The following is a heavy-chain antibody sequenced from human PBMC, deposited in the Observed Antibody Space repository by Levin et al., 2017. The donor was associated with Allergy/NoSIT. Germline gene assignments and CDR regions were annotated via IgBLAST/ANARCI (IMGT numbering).Heavy chain of an antibody. Sequence: PGGSLRLSCAVSGFTFSSSAMHWVRQAPGKGLEWVAVISQDGSSKYYPDSAKGRFDISRDNSKNTLFLQINNLRAEDTAVYYCVRVGNDFWSGYFDYWGQGTLVTVSS. CDR3: VRVGNDFWSGYFDY. V-gene: IGHV3-30*09. D-gene: IGHD3-3*01. CDR2: ISQDGSSK. J-gene: IGHJ4*02. CDR1: GFTFSSSA.